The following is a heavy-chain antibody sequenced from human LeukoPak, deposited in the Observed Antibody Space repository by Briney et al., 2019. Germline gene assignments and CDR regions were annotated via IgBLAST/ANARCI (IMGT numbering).Heavy chain of an antibody. D-gene: IGHD5-12*01. J-gene: IGHJ4*02. Sequence: QAGGSLRLSCAGDGFTFSNHGMNWVRQAAGKGLEWVSGISPSGDITYYVDSVKGRFTTSRDNSKNTFYLQMNSLRAEDTAVYYCAKDSGWLRFHYWGQGTLVTVSS. CDR2: ISPSGDIT. V-gene: IGHV3-23*01. CDR3: AKDSGWLRFHY. CDR1: GFTFSNHG.